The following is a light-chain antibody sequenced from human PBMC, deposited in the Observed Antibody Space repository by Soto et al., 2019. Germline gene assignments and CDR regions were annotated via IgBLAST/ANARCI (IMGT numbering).Light chain of an antibody. CDR2: EDT. CDR3: QDGDSGTVV. V-gene: IGLV3-1*01. J-gene: IGLJ2*01. Sequence: SYELTQPPSGSVSPGQTANITCSGNTMGSKFVFWYQQKAGQSPMVVIYEDTKRPSGIPERFSGSNSGNTATLTISGTQAMDEADFYCQDGDSGTVVFGGGTKLTVL. CDR1: TMGSKF.